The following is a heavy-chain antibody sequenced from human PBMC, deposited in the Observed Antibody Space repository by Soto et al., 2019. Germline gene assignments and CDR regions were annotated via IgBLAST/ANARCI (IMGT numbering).Heavy chain of an antibody. Sequence: GGSLRLSCAASGFTFSSYGMHWVRQAPGKGLEWVAVISYDGSNKYYADYVKGRFTISRDNSKNTLYLQMNSLRAEDTAVYYCANEHYDFWRQLFYYYGMDVWGQGTTVTVSS. CDR2: ISYDGSNK. D-gene: IGHD3-3*01. V-gene: IGHV3-30*18. J-gene: IGHJ6*02. CDR3: ANEHYDFWRQLFYYYGMDV. CDR1: GFTFSSYG.